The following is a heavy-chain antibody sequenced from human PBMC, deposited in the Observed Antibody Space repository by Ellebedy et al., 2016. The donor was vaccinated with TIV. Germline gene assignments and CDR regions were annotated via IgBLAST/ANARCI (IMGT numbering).Heavy chain of an antibody. CDR1: GASISSYY. V-gene: IGHV4-59*08. CDR2: IYYSGST. J-gene: IGHJ3*02. D-gene: IGHD5-24*01. Sequence: GSLRLSCTVSGASISSYYWSWIRQPPGKGLEWIGYIYYSGSTNYNPSLKSRVTISVDTSKNQFSLKLSSVTAADTAVYYCARQEMATGDAFDIWGQGTMVTVSS. CDR3: ARQEMATGDAFDI.